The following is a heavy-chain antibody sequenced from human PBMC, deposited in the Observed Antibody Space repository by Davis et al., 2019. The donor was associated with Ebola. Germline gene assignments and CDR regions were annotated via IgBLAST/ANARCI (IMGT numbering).Heavy chain of an antibody. V-gene: IGHV3-74*01. CDR1: GFTFTGDW. Sequence: GESLKISCAASGFTFTGDWMHWVRQAPGKGLVWVSRINSDGSTTNYADSVKGRFTISRDNSKSILYLQMNSLRAEDTAVYYCASEDTAMAYFDYWGQGSLVTVSS. D-gene: IGHD5-18*01. J-gene: IGHJ4*02. CDR3: ASEDTAMAYFDY. CDR2: INSDGSTT.